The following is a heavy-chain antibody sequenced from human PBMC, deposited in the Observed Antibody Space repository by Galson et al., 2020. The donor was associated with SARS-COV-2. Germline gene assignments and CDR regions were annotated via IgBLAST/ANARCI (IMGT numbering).Heavy chain of an antibody. CDR3: ARCDFWSGFGDAFDI. J-gene: IGHJ3*02. Sequence: GGSLRLSCAASGFTFSSYWMHWVRQAPGKGLVWVSRINSDGSSTSYEDSVKGRFTISRDNAKNTLYLQMNSLRAEDTAVYYCARCDFWSGFGDAFDIWGQGTMVTVSS. CDR1: GFTFSSYW. CDR2: INSDGSST. D-gene: IGHD3-3*01. V-gene: IGHV3-74*01.